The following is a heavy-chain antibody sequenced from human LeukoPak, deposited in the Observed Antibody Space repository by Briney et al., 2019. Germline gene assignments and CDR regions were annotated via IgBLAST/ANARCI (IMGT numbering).Heavy chain of an antibody. Sequence: RSGGSLRLSCATSGFTFTTYSMNWVRQAPGKGLEWVSYISSGSSTIYYADSVKGRFTTSRDNAKNSLYLQMNSLRAEDTAVYYCARGCGRASCPYFFDSWGHGSLVSVSS. J-gene: IGHJ4*01. D-gene: IGHD2-2*01. V-gene: IGHV3-48*04. CDR1: GFTFTTYS. CDR3: ARGCGRASCPYFFDS. CDR2: ISSGSSTI.